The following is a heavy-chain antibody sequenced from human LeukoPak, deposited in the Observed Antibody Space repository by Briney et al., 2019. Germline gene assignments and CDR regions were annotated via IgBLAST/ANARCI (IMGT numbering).Heavy chain of an antibody. D-gene: IGHD4-17*01. J-gene: IGHJ4*02. V-gene: IGHV3-49*04. CDR1: GFTFGDYA. Sequence: GGSLRLSCTASGFTFGDYAMNWVRQAPGKGLEWVGFIRSKAYGGTTEYAASVKGRFTISRDDSKSIAYLQMNSLKTEDTAVYFCARHAYGDYLFDYWGQGTLVTVSS. CDR2: IRSKAYGGTT. CDR3: ARHAYGDYLFDY.